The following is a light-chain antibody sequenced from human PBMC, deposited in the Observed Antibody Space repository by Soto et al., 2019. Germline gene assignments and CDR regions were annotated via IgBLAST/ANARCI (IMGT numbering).Light chain of an antibody. CDR3: QQCHSAPLA. V-gene: IGKV1-39*01. CDR2: AAS. J-gene: IGKJ4*01. CDR1: QSISSH. Sequence: QMTQSPSSLFASVGDRVTITCRASQSISSHLNWYQQKVGQTPRLLIYAASTLQSEVPPRFSGSGSGTEFTLTISGLQREDFATYYCQQCHSAPLAFGGGTKMQI.